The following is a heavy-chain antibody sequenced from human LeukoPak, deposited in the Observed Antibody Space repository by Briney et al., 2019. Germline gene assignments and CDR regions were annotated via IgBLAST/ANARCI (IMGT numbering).Heavy chain of an antibody. CDR1: GGSISSYY. Sequence: SETLSLTCAVSGGSISSYYWGWIRQPPGKGLEWIGYIYYSGSTNYNPSLKSRVTISVDTSKNQFSLKLSSVTAADTAVYYCARLGYSSGWYYFDYWGQGTLVTVSS. V-gene: IGHV4-59*08. CDR3: ARLGYSSGWYYFDY. CDR2: IYYSGST. J-gene: IGHJ4*02. D-gene: IGHD6-19*01.